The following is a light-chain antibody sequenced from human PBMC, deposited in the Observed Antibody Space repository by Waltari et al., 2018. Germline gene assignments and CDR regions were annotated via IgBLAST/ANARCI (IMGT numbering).Light chain of an antibody. V-gene: IGLV3-19*01. CDR2: GEN. Sequence: SSELTQDPAVSVALGQTIRITCQRDSLRSGDASWYQQKPGQAPVLVMFGENNRPSGVPDRFSGSISGSTISLTITGAQAEDEADYSCNSRDNRGQAVIFGGGTKVTVL. CDR1: SLRSGD. CDR3: NSRDNRGQAVI. J-gene: IGLJ2*01.